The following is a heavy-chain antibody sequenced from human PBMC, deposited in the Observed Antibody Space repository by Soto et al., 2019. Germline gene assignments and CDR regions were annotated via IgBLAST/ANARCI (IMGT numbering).Heavy chain of an antibody. CDR3: ARKSRYCSSTSCYSNWFDP. CDR2: IYYSGST. J-gene: IGHJ5*02. Sequence: SETLSLTCTVSGGFISSGGYYWSWIRQHPGKGLEWIGYIYYSGSTYYNPSLKSRVTISVDTSKNQFSLKLSSVTAADTAVYYCARKSRYCSSTSCYSNWFDPWGQGTLVTVSS. CDR1: GGFISSGGYY. D-gene: IGHD2-2*01. V-gene: IGHV4-31*03.